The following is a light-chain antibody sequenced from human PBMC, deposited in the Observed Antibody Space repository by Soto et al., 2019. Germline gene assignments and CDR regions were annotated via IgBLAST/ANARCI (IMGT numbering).Light chain of an antibody. Sequence: EIVLTQSPGTLSLSPGERATLSCRASQSVSSSYLAWYQQKPGQAPRLLIYGASSRATGIPDRFSGSGSGTDFTLPISRLEPEDFAVYYCQQYCSSPLVTFGQGNTLEIK. V-gene: IGKV3-20*01. CDR3: QQYCSSPLVT. J-gene: IGKJ2*01. CDR1: QSVSSSY. CDR2: GAS.